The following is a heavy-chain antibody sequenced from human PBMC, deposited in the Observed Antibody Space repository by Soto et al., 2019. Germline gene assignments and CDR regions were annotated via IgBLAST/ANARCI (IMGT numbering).Heavy chain of an antibody. CDR3: ARDPVDYVWGSDAFDI. V-gene: IGHV1-18*01. Sequence: QVQLVQSGAEVKKPGASVKVSCKASGYTFTSYGISWVRQAPGQGLEWMGWISAYNGNTNYAQKLQGRVTMTTDTCTSTAYMELRSPRSDDTAVYYCARDPVDYVWGSDAFDIWGQGTMVTVSS. CDR2: ISAYNGNT. D-gene: IGHD3-16*01. CDR1: GYTFTSYG. J-gene: IGHJ3*02.